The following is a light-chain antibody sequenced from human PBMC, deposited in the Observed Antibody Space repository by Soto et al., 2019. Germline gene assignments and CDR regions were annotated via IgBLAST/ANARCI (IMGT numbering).Light chain of an antibody. CDR3: QQSYSYPDT. CDR1: QSITIC. Sequence: DIQMTQSPSSLSASIGDSVTISCRASQSITICLNWYQQRPGKAPKHLIYAASNLQDGVPSRFRGSGSGPDFTLTISSLQPDDSAIYYCQQSYSYPDTFGQGTQLEI. V-gene: IGKV1-39*01. J-gene: IGKJ2*01. CDR2: AAS.